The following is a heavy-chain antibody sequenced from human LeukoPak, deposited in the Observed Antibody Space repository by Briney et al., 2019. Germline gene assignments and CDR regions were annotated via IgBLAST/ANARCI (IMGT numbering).Heavy chain of an antibody. CDR1: GFTFSSYA. Sequence: AGGSLRLSCAASGFTFSSYAMHWVRQAPGKGLEWAAAIWYDGSNEYYVDSVTGRFTISRDNSKNTLFLQMNSLRAEDTAVYYCAREADCSGGTCYRGAFDIWGQGTLVTVSS. J-gene: IGHJ4*02. CDR2: IWYDGSNE. V-gene: IGHV3-33*01. CDR3: AREADCSGGTCYRGAFDI. D-gene: IGHD2-15*01.